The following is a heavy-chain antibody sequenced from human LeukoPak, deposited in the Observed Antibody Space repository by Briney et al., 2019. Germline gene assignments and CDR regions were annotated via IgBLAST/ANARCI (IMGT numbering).Heavy chain of an antibody. V-gene: IGHV3-23*01. J-gene: IGHJ6*03. Sequence: PGGSLRLSGSASGFTVSSYAMSWVRQAPGNGLEWVSAISGSGGSTYYADSVKGRFTISRDNSKNTLYLQMNSLRAEDTAVYYCAKDLYYYYMDVWGKGTTVTVSS. CDR2: ISGSGGST. CDR1: GFTVSSYA. CDR3: AKDLYYYYMDV.